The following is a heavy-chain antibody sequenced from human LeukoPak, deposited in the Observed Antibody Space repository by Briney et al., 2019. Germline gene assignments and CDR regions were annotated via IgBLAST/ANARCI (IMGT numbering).Heavy chain of an antibody. CDR3: ARLSEVAGTQWFDP. Sequence: SETLSLTCTVSGGSVRSYYWTWIRQPPGKGLEWIAYIHHSGTTNYNPSLNSRVTISLDTSKNQFSLRLTSVTATDTAVYYCARLSEVAGTQWFDPWGQGTLVTVSS. V-gene: IGHV4-4*09. CDR1: GGSVRSYY. J-gene: IGHJ5*02. D-gene: IGHD6-19*01. CDR2: IHHSGTT.